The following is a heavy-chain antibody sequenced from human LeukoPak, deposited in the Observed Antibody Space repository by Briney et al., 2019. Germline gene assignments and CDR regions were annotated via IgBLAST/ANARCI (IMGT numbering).Heavy chain of an antibody. Sequence: SETLSLTCTVSGGSISGYYWTWIRQPPGEGLGWIGYIFYTGNTNYNPFLSSRLTLSVDAPNNQFALTLRSVTAADTAIYYCARLGHCSGGSCYFSDWGLGTLVTVAS. CDR1: GGSISGYY. D-gene: IGHD2-15*01. V-gene: IGHV4-59*08. J-gene: IGHJ4*02. CDR2: IFYTGNT. CDR3: ARLGHCSGGSCYFSD.